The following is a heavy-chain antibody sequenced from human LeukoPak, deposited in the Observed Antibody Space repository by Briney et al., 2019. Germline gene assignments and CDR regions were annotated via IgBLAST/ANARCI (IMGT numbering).Heavy chain of an antibody. Sequence: GGSLRLSCATSGFTFSIYAMTWVRQAPGKGLEWVSTISDSGGSTYYADSVKGRFTISRDNSKNTLYLQMNRLRAEDTAVYYCAKESTVTPGNVNWFDTWGQGTLVTVSS. V-gene: IGHV3-23*01. CDR3: AKESTVTPGNVNWFDT. D-gene: IGHD4-17*01. J-gene: IGHJ5*02. CDR2: ISDSGGST. CDR1: GFTFSIYA.